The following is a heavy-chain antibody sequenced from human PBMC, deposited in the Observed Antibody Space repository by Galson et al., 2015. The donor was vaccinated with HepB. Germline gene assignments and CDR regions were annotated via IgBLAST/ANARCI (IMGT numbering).Heavy chain of an antibody. CDR3: TRDSVVTPSVFDY. V-gene: IGHV3-49*03. D-gene: IGHD4-23*01. Sequence: SLRLSCAASGFTFGDYAMSWFRQAPWKGLEWVGFIRSKAYGGTTEYAASVKGRFTISRDDSKSIAYLQMNSLKTEDTAVYYCTRDSVVTPSVFDYWGQGTLVTVSS. CDR2: IRSKAYGGTT. CDR1: GFTFGDYA. J-gene: IGHJ4*02.